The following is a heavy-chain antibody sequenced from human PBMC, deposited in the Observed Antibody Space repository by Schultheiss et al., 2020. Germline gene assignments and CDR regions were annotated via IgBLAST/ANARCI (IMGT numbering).Heavy chain of an antibody. V-gene: IGHV3-53*05. CDR2: IYSGGGT. Sequence: GGSLRLSCAASEFTVSSNYMTWVRQAPGKGLEWVSIIYSGGGTYYADSVKGRFTISRDNSKNTLYLQMNSLRAEDTAVYYCARDFHSSSWSYYYYYGMDVWGQGTTVTVSS. CDR3: ARDFHSSSWSYYYYYGMDV. D-gene: IGHD6-13*01. J-gene: IGHJ6*02. CDR1: EFTVSSNY.